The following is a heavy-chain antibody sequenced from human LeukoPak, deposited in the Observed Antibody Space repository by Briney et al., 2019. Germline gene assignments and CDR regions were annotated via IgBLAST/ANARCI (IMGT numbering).Heavy chain of an antibody. CDR1: GFTFDDYA. J-gene: IGHJ4*02. CDR2: ISWNSGSL. CDR3: ASEHRRDGYNYV. Sequence: GGSLRLSCAASGFTFDDYAMHWVRQTPGKGLEWISGISWNSGSLGYADSVKGRFTISRDNAKNSLYLQMNSLRAEDTAVYYCASEHRRDGYNYVWGQGTLVTVSS. D-gene: IGHD5-24*01. V-gene: IGHV3-9*01.